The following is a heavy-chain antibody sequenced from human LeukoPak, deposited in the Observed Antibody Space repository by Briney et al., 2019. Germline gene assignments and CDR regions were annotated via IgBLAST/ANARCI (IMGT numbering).Heavy chain of an antibody. CDR2: ISYDGSNK. CDR1: SXYG. V-gene: IGHV3-30*18. CDR3: AKVGQWLLTDEYYFDY. J-gene: IGHJ4*02. D-gene: IGHD6-19*01. Sequence: SXYGXHWVRQAPGKGLEWVAVISYDGSNKYYADSVKGRFTISRDNSKNTLYLQMNSLRAEDTAVYYCAKVGQWLLTDEYYFDYWGQGTLVTVSS.